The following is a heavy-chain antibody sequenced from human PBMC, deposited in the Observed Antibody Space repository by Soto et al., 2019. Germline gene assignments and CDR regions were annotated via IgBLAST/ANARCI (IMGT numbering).Heavy chain of an antibody. D-gene: IGHD3-10*01. CDR1: GYTFTSYA. CDR3: ARDPISYYYGSGSFDY. CDR2: INAGNGNT. Sequence: ASVKVSCKASGYTFTSYAMHWVRQAPGQRLEWMGWINAGNGNTKYSQKFRGRVTITRDTSASTAYMELSSLRSEDTAVYYCARDPISYYYGSGSFDYWGQGTLVTVSS. V-gene: IGHV1-3*01. J-gene: IGHJ4*02.